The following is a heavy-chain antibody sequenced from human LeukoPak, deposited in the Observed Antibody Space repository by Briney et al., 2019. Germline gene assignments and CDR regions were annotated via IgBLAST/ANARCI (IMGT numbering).Heavy chain of an antibody. Sequence: PSETLSLTCTVSGGSISSYYWSWIRQPPGKGLEWIGYIYYSGSTNYNPSLKSRVTISVDTSKNQFSLKLSSVTAADTAVYYCASSLFGELNFDYWGQGTLVTVSS. J-gene: IGHJ4*02. D-gene: IGHD3-10*02. V-gene: IGHV4-59*08. CDR1: GGSISSYY. CDR3: ASSLFGELNFDY. CDR2: IYYSGST.